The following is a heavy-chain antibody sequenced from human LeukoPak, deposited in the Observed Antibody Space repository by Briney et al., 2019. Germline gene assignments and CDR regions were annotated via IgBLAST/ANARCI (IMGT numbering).Heavy chain of an antibody. Sequence: PPETLSLTCAVYGGSFSGYYWSWIRQPPGKGLEWIGEINHSGSTNYNPSLKSRVTISVDTSKNQFSLKLSSVTAADTAVYYCAGGPNSGADYWGQGTLVTVSS. V-gene: IGHV4-34*01. J-gene: IGHJ4*02. CDR1: GGSFSGYY. CDR3: AGGPNSGADY. CDR2: INHSGST. D-gene: IGHD1-26*01.